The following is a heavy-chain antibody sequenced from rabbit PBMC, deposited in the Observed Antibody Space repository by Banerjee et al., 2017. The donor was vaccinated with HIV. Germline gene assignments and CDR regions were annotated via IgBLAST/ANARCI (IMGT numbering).Heavy chain of an antibody. J-gene: IGHJ6*01. CDR2: TYTDVGSI. Sequence: QEQLEESGGDLVKPEGSLTLTCTASGFDFSSSYWICWVRQAPGKGLEWIACTYTDVGSIVYANWAKGRFTISKPSSTTVTLQMTSLTAADTATYFCARHVHFVGSDLWGPGTLVTVS. CDR3: ARHVHFVGSDL. CDR1: GFDFSSSYW. D-gene: IGHD3-1*01. V-gene: IGHV1S45*01.